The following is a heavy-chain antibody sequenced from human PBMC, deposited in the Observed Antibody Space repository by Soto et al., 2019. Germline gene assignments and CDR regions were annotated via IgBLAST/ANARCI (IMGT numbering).Heavy chain of an antibody. CDR2: ISLSGTTI. CDR1: VFTFSDYE. V-gene: IGHV3-48*03. Sequence: GGSLRLSCAASVFTFSDYEMNWVRQAPGKGLEWVSYISLSGTTIHYADSVKGRFTISRDNAKNSVYLQMNSLRVEDTAIYYCAREGGFDWFYPWGQGTLVTVSS. J-gene: IGHJ5*02. CDR3: AREGGFDWFYP.